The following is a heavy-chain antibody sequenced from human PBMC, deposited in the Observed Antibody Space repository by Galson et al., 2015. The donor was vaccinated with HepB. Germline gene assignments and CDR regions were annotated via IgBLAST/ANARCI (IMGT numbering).Heavy chain of an antibody. V-gene: IGHV5-51*01. J-gene: IGHJ4*02. D-gene: IGHD1-26*01. Sequence: SGAEVKKPGESLKISCKGSGYNFAISWIGWVRQMPGKGLEWMGIIYPGDSDTRYSPSFQGQVTISTDKSISTAYLQWSSLKASDTAMYYCASLRGADPLGFDYWGQGTLVTVSS. CDR3: ASLRGADPLGFDY. CDR1: GYNFAISW. CDR2: IYPGDSDT.